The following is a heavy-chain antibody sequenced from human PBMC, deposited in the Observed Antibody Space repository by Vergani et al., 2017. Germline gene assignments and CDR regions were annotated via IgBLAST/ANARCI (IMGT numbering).Heavy chain of an antibody. CDR3: AKDIGGGYCSSTSCYVTGFDAFDI. Sequence: QVQLVESGGGVVQPGRSLRLSCAASGFTFSSYAMHWVRQAQGKGLEWVAVISYDGSNQYYADSVKGRFTSSRDNSKNTLYLQMNSLRAEDTALYYCAKDIGGGYCSSTSCYVTGFDAFDIWGQGTMVTVSS. CDR2: ISYDGSNQ. D-gene: IGHD2-2*01. V-gene: IGHV3-30-3*01. J-gene: IGHJ3*02. CDR1: GFTFSSYA.